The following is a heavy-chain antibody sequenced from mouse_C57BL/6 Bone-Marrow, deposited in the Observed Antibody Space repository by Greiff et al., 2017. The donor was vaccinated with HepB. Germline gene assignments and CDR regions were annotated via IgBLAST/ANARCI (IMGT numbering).Heavy chain of an antibody. CDR1: GFTFTDYY. CDR3: ARSQTAQATWYAMDY. CDR2: IRNKANGYTT. Sequence: EVQLVESGGGLVQPGGSLSLSCAASGFTFTDYYMSWVRQPPGKALEWLGFIRNKANGYTTEYSASVKGRFTISRDNSQSILYLQMNALRAEDSATYYCARSQTAQATWYAMDYWGQGTSVTVSS. J-gene: IGHJ4*01. V-gene: IGHV7-3*01. D-gene: IGHD3-2*02.